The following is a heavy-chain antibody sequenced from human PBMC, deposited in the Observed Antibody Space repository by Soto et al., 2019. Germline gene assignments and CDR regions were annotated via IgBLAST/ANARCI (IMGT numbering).Heavy chain of an antibody. D-gene: IGHD3-10*01. CDR2: IKQDGSEK. CDR1: GFTFSSYW. Sequence: ESGGGLVQPGGSLRLSCAASGFTFSSYWMSWVRQAPGKGLEWVANIKQDGSEKYYVDSVKGRFTISRDNAKNSLYLQMNSLRAEDTAVYYCARDRRKGSGSKGYAFDIWGQGTMVTVSS. CDR3: ARDRRKGSGSKGYAFDI. V-gene: IGHV3-7*01. J-gene: IGHJ3*02.